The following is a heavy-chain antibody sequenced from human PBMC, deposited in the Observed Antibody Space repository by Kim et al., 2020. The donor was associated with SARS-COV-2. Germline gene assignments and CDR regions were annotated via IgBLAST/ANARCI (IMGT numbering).Heavy chain of an antibody. CDR1: GFTVSSNY. CDR2: IYSGGST. D-gene: IGHD1-1*01. Sequence: GGSLRLSCAASGFTVSSNYMSWVRQAPGKGLEWVSVIYSGGSTYYADSVKGRFTISRDNSKNTLYLQMNSLRAEDTAVYYCARERAGTRPHYYYYGMDVWGQGTTVTVSS. V-gene: IGHV3-53*01. J-gene: IGHJ6*02. CDR3: ARERAGTRPHYYYYGMDV.